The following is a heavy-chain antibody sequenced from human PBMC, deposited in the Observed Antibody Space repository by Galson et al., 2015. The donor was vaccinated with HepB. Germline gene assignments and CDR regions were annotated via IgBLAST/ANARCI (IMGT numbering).Heavy chain of an antibody. CDR1: GFTFSSYT. CDR3: ARDAPFDSSGWTNWFDP. D-gene: IGHD6-19*01. J-gene: IGHJ5*02. V-gene: IGHV3-33*08. Sequence: SLRLSCAASGFTFSSYTMNWVRQTPGKGLEWEAAIWFDGSATFYRDSVKGRFSISRDDSKNILYLQMNSLRAEDTAVYSCARDAPFDSSGWTNWFDPWGQGTLVTVSS. CDR2: IWFDGSAT.